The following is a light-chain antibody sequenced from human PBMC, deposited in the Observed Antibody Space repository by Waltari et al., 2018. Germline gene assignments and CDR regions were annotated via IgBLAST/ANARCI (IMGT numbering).Light chain of an antibody. Sequence: QLVVTQSPSASAPLGASVKLTCTLSSGHSSNVIAWLQQRPEKGPRYLMKVNSDGSHSKGDEIPERFSGSSSGAERYLTISSHKSDDEADYYGEAGGHGTWVFGGGTKLTVL. CDR1: SGHSSNV. J-gene: IGLJ3*02. CDR3: EAGGHGTWV. V-gene: IGLV4-69*01. CDR2: VNSDGSH.